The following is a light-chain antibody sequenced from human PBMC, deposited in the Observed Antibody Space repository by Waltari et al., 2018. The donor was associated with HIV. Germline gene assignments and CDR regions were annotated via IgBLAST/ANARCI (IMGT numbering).Light chain of an antibody. CDR3: AAWDDSLKGYV. Sequence: QSVLTQPPSASGTPGRRVTISCSGSGSNIGGNTVKWYQHLPGTAPRLLIYGDDQRPSGVPDRVSGSKSDTSASLAISGLQSEDEADYYCAAWDDSLKGYVFGTGTKVTVL. CDR2: GDD. J-gene: IGLJ1*01. CDR1: GSNIGGNT. V-gene: IGLV1-44*01.